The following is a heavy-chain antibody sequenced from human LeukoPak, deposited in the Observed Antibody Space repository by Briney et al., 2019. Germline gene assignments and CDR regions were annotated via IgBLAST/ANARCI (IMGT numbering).Heavy chain of an antibody. CDR1: GGSISSGSYY. CDR2: IYTSGST. Sequence: SETLSLTCTVSGGSISSGSYYWSWIRQPAGKGLEWIGRIYTSGSTNYNPSLKSRVTMSVDTSKNQFSLKLSSVTAADTAVYYCARESRGSGLDYWGQGTLVTVSS. V-gene: IGHV4-61*02. D-gene: IGHD3-10*01. J-gene: IGHJ4*02. CDR3: ARESRGSGLDY.